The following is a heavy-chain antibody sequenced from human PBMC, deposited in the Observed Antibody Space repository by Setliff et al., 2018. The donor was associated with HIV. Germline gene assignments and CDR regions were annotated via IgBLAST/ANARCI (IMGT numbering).Heavy chain of an antibody. J-gene: IGHJ4*02. CDR1: GGSIRSYY. CDR2: IYYSGST. CDR3: ARGSGSYWGY. Sequence: PSETLSLTCTVSGGSIRSYYWSWIRQPPGKGLEWIGYIYYSGSTNYNPSLKSRVTISVDTSKNQFSLKLSSVTAEDTAVYYCARGSGSYWGYWGQGTLVTVSS. V-gene: IGHV4-59*01. D-gene: IGHD1-26*01.